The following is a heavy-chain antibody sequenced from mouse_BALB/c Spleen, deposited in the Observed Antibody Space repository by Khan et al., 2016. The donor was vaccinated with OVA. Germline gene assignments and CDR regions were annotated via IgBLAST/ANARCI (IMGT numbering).Heavy chain of an antibody. D-gene: IGHD1-1*01. V-gene: IGHV3-2*02. CDR3: ARVYGGDFDY. J-gene: IGHJ2*02. CDR2: ISYSGNT. CDR1: GYSITSDYA. Sequence: VQLQQSGPGLVKPSQSLSLTCTVTGYSITSDYAWNWIRQFPGNKLEWMGFISYSGNTKYNPSLKSRFSITRDTSKNQFFLQLKSVTTEDTATYYCARVYGGDFDYWGQGTSLTVSS.